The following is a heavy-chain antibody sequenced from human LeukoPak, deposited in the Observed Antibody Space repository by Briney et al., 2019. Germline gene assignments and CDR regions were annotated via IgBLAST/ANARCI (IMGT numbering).Heavy chain of an antibody. CDR2: ISGSGGST. CDR3: ARWDHHSSGPRDY. CDR1: GFTFSSYA. J-gene: IGHJ4*02. Sequence: GGSLRLSCAASGFTFSSYAMSWVRQAPGKGLEWVSAISGSGGSTYSADSVKGRFTISRDNAKNSLYLQMNSLRAEDTAVYYCARWDHHSSGPRDYWGQGTLVTVSS. V-gene: IGHV3-23*01. D-gene: IGHD3-22*01.